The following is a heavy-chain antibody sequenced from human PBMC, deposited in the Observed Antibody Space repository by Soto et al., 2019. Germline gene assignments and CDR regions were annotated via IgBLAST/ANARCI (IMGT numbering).Heavy chain of an antibody. CDR3: AKDNEARNGLFYYYGVDV. D-gene: IGHD3-16*01. Sequence: PGGSLRLSCTASGFNFNSYAMSWVRQAPGKGLQWVSAIGGSGGSTYSADSVKGRFTISRDNSKNMVFLQMKSLRAEDTAVYYCAKDNEARNGLFYYYGVDVWGQGTTVTVSS. CDR1: GFNFNSYA. V-gene: IGHV3-23*01. J-gene: IGHJ6*02. CDR2: IGGSGGST.